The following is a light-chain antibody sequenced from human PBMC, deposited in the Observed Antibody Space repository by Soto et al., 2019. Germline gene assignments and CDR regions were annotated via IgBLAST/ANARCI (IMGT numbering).Light chain of an antibody. V-gene: IGLV2-14*01. CDR3: RSYTVINTAV. J-gene: IGLJ3*02. CDR1: TSDVGAYNY. CDR2: EVD. Sequence: QSASVSGSPGQSVSISCTGRTSDVGAYNYVAWYQHKPGKAPRLLIYEVDHRPSGISPRFSGSKSGNTASLTISGLQTDDEADYYCRSYTVINTAVFGGGTKRTVL.